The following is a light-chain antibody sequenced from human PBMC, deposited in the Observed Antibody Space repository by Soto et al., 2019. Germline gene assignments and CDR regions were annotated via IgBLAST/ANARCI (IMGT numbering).Light chain of an antibody. CDR2: LGS. V-gene: IGKV2-28*01. CDR1: QSLLHSNGYNY. J-gene: IGKJ5*01. Sequence: DIVMTQSPLSLPVTPGEPSAISLISSQSLLHSNGYNYLDWYLQKPGQSPQLLIYLGSNRASGVPDRFSGSGSGTDFTLKISRVEAEDVGVYYCMQALQTPITFGQGTRLEI. CDR3: MQALQTPIT.